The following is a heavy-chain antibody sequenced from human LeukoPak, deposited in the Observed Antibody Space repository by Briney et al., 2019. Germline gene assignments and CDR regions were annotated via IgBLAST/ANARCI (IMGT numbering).Heavy chain of an antibody. D-gene: IGHD5-18*01. CDR1: GFTFSSFG. J-gene: IGHJ4*02. CDR2: ISYDGSNK. Sequence: GGSLRLSCAASGFTFSSFGMHWVRQAPGKGLEWVAVISYDGSNKYYADSVKGRFTISRDNAKKSLYLQMNSLRAEDTAVYYCARHLSGITGYTYGRGIDYWGQGTLVSVSS. CDR3: ARHLSGITGYTYGRGIDY. V-gene: IGHV3-33*05.